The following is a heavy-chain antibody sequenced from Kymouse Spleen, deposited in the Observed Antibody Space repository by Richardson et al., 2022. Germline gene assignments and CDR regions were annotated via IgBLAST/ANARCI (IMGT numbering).Heavy chain of an antibody. CDR1: GGSISSGGYY. CDR3: ARGPMVRGVDYYYYYGMDV. CDR2: IYYSGST. V-gene: IGHV4-31*03. D-gene: IGHD3-10*01. J-gene: IGHJ6*02. Sequence: QVQLQESGPGLVKPSQTLSLTCTVSGGSISSGGYYWSWIRQHPGKGLEWIGYIYYSGSTYYNPSLKSRVTISVDTSKNQFSLKLSSVTAADTAVYYCARGPMVRGVDYYYYYGMDVWGQGTTVTVSS.